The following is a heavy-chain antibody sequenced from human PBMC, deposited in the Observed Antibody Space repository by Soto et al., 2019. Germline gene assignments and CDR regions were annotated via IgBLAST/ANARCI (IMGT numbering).Heavy chain of an antibody. Sequence: PGGSLRLSCAASGFTFSCYALSWVRQAPGKGLEWVSAISGSGGSTYYADSVKGRFTISRDNSKNTLYLQMNSLRAEDTAVYYFAKGIVVPAAMTYYFDYWGQGTLVTVSS. D-gene: IGHD2-2*01. CDR2: ISGSGGST. J-gene: IGHJ4*02. V-gene: IGHV3-23*01. CDR1: GFTFSCYA. CDR3: AKGIVVPAAMTYYFDY.